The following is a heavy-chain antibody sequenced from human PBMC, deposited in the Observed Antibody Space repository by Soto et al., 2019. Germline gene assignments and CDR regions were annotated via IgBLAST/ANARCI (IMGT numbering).Heavy chain of an antibody. CDR1: GYTLTELS. CDR2: FDPEDGET. Sequence: ASVKVSCKVSGYTLTELSVHWVRQAPGKGLEWMGGFDPEDGETIYAQKFQGRVTMTEDTSTDTAYMELSSLRSEDTAVYYCATAPLAMVRGVISYYYGMDVWGQGTTVTVSS. J-gene: IGHJ6*02. V-gene: IGHV1-24*01. CDR3: ATAPLAMVRGVISYYYGMDV. D-gene: IGHD3-10*01.